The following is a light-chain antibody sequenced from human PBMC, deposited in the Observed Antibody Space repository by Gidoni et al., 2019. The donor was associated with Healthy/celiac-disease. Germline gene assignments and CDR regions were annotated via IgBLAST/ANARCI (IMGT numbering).Light chain of an antibody. CDR2: AAS. V-gene: IGKV1-39*01. Sequence: EIQMTQSPASLSASVGDRVTITCRASQSISSYLNWYQQKPGKAPKLLIYAASSFQSGVPSRFSGSGSGTDFTLTISSLQPEDFATYYCQQSYSTPYTFXQXTELEIK. CDR1: QSISSY. J-gene: IGKJ2*01. CDR3: QQSYSTPYT.